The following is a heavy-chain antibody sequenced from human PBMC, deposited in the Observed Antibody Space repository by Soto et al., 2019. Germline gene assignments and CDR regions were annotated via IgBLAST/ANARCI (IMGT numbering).Heavy chain of an antibody. CDR3: ARGGNYYDSSGQDAFDI. CDR1: GFTFSSYD. J-gene: IGHJ3*02. D-gene: IGHD3-22*01. CDR2: ISYDGSNK. V-gene: IGHV3-30-3*01. Sequence: QVQLVESGGGVVQPGRSLRLSCAASGFTFSSYDMNWVRQAPGKGLEWVAVISYDGSNKYYADSVKGRFTISRDNSKNTLYLQRNSLRAEDTAVYYCARGGNYYDSSGQDAFDIWGQGTMVTVSS.